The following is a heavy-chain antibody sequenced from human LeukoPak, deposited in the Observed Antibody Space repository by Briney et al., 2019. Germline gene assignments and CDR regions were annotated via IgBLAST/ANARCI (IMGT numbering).Heavy chain of an antibody. V-gene: IGHV3-48*02. CDR3: ARDCSGGSCYLDY. CDR1: RLTFSSHT. CDR2: ISSSSSTI. J-gene: IGHJ4*02. D-gene: IGHD2-15*01. Sequence: GGSLTLSCAASRLTFSSHTMNWVRQAPGEGREWVSYISSSSSTIYYADSVKGRFTISRDDAKNSLFLQMNSLRDEDTAVYYCARDCSGGSCYLDYWGQGTLVTVSS.